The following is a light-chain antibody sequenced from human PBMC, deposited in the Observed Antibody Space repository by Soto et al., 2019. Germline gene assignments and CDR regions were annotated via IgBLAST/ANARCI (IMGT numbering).Light chain of an antibody. Sequence: DIQMTQSPSSLSASVGDRVTITCRASQGIRNYLAWFQQKPGKVPQLLIYAASTLHSGVPSRFSGSGSETDFTLTITILQPEDAATYYCQRCHGAPRTFGQGTKVEIK. V-gene: IGKV1-27*01. CDR2: AAS. CDR3: QRCHGAPRT. J-gene: IGKJ1*01. CDR1: QGIRNY.